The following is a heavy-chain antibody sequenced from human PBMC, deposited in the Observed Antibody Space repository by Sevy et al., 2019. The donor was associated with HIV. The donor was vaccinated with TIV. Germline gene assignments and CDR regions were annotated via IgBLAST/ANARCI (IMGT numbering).Heavy chain of an antibody. Sequence: GGSLRLSCAASGFTLSNNHMHWVRQAPGKGLEWVAAMWYDGSNEYYADSVKGRFTISRENTKNTLDLQMNSLRAEDTAVYYCARDNLALDVWGQGTTVTVSS. V-gene: IGHV3-33*01. CDR1: GFTLSNNH. CDR3: ARDNLALDV. J-gene: IGHJ6*02. CDR2: MWYDGSNE.